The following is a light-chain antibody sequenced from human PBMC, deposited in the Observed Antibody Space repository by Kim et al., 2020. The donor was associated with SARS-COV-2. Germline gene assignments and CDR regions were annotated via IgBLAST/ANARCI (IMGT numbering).Light chain of an antibody. J-gene: IGLJ1*01. CDR3: CSYAGSYTYV. CDR1: SSDVGGYNY. Sequence: QSALTKPRSVSGSPGQSVAISCTGASSDVGGYNYVSWYQQHPGKAHKLMIYDVSKRPSGVPDRFSGSKSGNTASLTISGLQAEDEADYYCCSYAGSYTYVFGTGTKVTVL. V-gene: IGLV2-11*01. CDR2: DVS.